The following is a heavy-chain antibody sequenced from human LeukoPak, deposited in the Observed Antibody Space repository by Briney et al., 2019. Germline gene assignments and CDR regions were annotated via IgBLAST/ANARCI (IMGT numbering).Heavy chain of an antibody. CDR2: ISSSSSTI. V-gene: IGHV3-48*01. D-gene: IGHD5-12*01. CDR1: GFTFRSYS. Sequence: GGSLRLSCAASGFTFRSYSMNWVRQAPGKGLEWVSYISSSSSTIYYADSVKGRFTISRDNAKNSLYLEMNSLRAEDTAVYYCAREVNSGLDYWGQGTLVTVSS. CDR3: AREVNSGLDY. J-gene: IGHJ4*02.